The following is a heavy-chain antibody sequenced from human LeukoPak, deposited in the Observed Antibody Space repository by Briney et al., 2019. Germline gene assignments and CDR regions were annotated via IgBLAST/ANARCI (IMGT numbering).Heavy chain of an antibody. CDR1: GFTVRSNY. CDR2: IYKNAIT. V-gene: IGHV3-53*01. J-gene: IGHJ6*03. CDR3: ARSLRVRGVPDYMDV. Sequence: PGGSLRLSCAASGFTVRSNYMTWVRQAPGKGLEWVSVIYKNAITYHADTVKGRFTISRDNSKNMLYLQMNSLGAEDTAVYYCARSLRVRGVPDYMDVWGKGTTVTISS. D-gene: IGHD3-10*01.